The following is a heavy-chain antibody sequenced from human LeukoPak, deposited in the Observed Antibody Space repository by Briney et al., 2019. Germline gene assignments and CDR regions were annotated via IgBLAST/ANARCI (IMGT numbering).Heavy chain of an antibody. CDR3: ARRVAVARRDAFDI. CDR2: ISSYNGNT. J-gene: IGHJ3*02. CDR1: GYIFTSYD. V-gene: IGHV1-18*01. D-gene: IGHD6-19*01. Sequence: ASVKVSCKASGYIFTSYDISWVRQAPGQGLEWMGWISSYNGNTNYAQKLQGRVTMSTDTSTGTAYMELRSPRSDDTAVYYCARRVAVARRDAFDIWGQGTMVTVSS.